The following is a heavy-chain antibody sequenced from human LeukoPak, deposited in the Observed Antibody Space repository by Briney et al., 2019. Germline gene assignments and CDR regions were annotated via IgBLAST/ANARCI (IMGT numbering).Heavy chain of an antibody. J-gene: IGHJ4*02. CDR2: IRSKAYGGTP. Sequence: AGGSLRLSCAASGFIFAGYAMSWVRQAPGKGLEWVGFIRSKAYGGTPEYAASVKGRFTISRDDSKSIAYLQMNSLKTEDTAVYYCTRDQTPYYWGQGTLVTVSS. V-gene: IGHV3-49*04. CDR1: GFIFAGYA. CDR3: TRDQTPYY.